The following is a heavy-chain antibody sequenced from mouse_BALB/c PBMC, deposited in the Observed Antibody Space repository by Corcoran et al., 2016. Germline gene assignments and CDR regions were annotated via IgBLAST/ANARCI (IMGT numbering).Heavy chain of an antibody. CDR1: GYSITSGYY. CDR2: ISYDGSN. D-gene: IGHD2-4*01. J-gene: IGHJ3*01. CDR3: ASPYDYDVDWFAY. Sequence: DVQLQESGPGLVKPSQSLSLTCSVTGYSITSGYYWNWIRQFPGNKLEWMGYISYDGSNNYNPSLKNRISITRDTSKNQFFLKLNSVTTEDTATYYCASPYDYDVDWFAYWGQGTLVTVSA. V-gene: IGHV3-6*02.